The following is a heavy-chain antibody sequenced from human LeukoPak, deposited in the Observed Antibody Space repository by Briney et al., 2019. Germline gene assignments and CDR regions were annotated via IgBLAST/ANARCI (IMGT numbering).Heavy chain of an antibody. CDR3: ARDYSHRDYGDYVTLDY. D-gene: IGHD4-17*01. V-gene: IGHV1-18*01. J-gene: IGHJ4*02. CDR1: GYTFTSYG. Sequence: ASVKVSCKASGYTFTSYGISWVRQAPGQGLEWMGWISAYNGNTNYAQKLQGRVTMTTDTSTSTAYMELRSLRSDDTAVYYCARDYSHRDYGDYVTLDYWGQGTLVTVSS. CDR2: ISAYNGNT.